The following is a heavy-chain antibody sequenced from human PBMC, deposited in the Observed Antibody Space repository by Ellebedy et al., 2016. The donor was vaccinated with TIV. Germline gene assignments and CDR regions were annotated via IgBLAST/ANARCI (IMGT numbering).Heavy chain of an antibody. V-gene: IGHV4-39*01. CDR2: IYYSGST. CDR3: ARHKGTMELDY. J-gene: IGHJ4*02. D-gene: IGHD3-10*01. Sequence: SETLSLXCTVSGGSISSSSYYWGWIRQPPGKGLEWIGTIYYSGSTYYNPSLKSRVTISVDTSKNQFSLKMSSVTAADTAVYYCARHKGTMELDYWGQGTLVTVSS. CDR1: GGSISSSSYY.